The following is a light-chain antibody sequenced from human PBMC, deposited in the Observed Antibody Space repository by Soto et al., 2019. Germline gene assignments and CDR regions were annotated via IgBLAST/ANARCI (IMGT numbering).Light chain of an antibody. Sequence: EIVLTQSPGTLSLSPGERATLSCRASQSVSSSSLAWYQQKPGQAPSLLIYGASSRATGIPDRFSGSGSGTDFTLTISRLGPEDFAVYYCQQYGSSPLYAFGPGTKVDIK. J-gene: IGKJ3*01. CDR3: QQYGSSPLYA. CDR1: QSVSSSS. V-gene: IGKV3-20*01. CDR2: GAS.